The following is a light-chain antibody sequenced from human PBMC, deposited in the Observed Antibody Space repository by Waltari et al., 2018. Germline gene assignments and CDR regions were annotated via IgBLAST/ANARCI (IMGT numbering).Light chain of an antibody. CDR3: QQYSNWPGT. Sequence: EIVMTQSPATLSVSPGERATLSCRASQSVSSNLAWYQQKPGQAPRLLIYGAFSRATGIPARFSGSGSGTEFTLTISSLQSEDFAVYFCQQYSNWPGTFGQGTKLEIK. CDR2: GAF. CDR1: QSVSSN. V-gene: IGKV3-15*01. J-gene: IGKJ2*01.